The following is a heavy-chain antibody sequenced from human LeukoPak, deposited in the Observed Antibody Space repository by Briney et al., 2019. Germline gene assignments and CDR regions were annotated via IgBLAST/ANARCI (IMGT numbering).Heavy chain of an antibody. V-gene: IGHV1-2*06. J-gene: IGHJ4*02. Sequence: ASVKVSCKACGYTFTGYFMHWVPQAPGQGLEWMGRISPNSGGTNYAQDFQGRVTMTRDTSINTAYMELSRLTSDGTAVYYCARDLSPTSNWELDYWGQGTLVTVSS. CDR3: ARDLSPTSNWELDY. D-gene: IGHD1-26*01. CDR2: ISPNSGGT. CDR1: GYTFTGYF.